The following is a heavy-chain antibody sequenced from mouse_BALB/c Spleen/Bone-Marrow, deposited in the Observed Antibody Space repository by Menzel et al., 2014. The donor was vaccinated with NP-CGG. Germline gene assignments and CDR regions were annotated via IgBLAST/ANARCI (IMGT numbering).Heavy chain of an antibody. CDR3: AREARTGAWFTY. CDR2: INPSSGYT. V-gene: IGHV1-4*02. J-gene: IGHJ3*01. CDR1: GYTFXSYT. D-gene: IGHD4-1*01. Sequence: LQESGAELARPGASVKMSCKASGYTFXSYTIQWVKQRPGQGLEWIGYINPSSGYTDYNQKFKDKTTLTADKSSNTAYMQLTSLTSEDSAVYSCAREARTGAWFTYWGQGTLVTVSA.